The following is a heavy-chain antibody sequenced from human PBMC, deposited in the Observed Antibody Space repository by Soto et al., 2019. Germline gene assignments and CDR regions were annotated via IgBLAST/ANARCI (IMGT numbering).Heavy chain of an antibody. Sequence: WVRQAPGQRLEWMGWINHSGSTNYNPSLKSRVTISVDTSKNQFSLKLSSVTAADTAVYYCARIKRITMVRGVIPPYYYYYYMDVWGKGTTVTAP. CDR3: ARIKRITMVRGVIPPYYYYYYMDV. V-gene: IGHV4-34*01. CDR2: INHSGST. J-gene: IGHJ6*03. D-gene: IGHD3-10*01.